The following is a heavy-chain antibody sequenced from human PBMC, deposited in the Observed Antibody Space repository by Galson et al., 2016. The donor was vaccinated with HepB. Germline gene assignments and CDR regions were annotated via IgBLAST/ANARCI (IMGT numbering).Heavy chain of an antibody. CDR1: GSTVSNNY. Sequence: SLRLSCAASGSTVSNNYMSWVRQAPGKGLEWVSLIYSGGSQYYADSVKGRFTISRDNSKNTLYLQMNSLRAEDTAVYYCASMTGTTPGGYWGQGTLVTVSS. CDR3: ASMTGTTPGGY. J-gene: IGHJ4*02. CDR2: IYSGGSQ. V-gene: IGHV3-53*01. D-gene: IGHD1-20*01.